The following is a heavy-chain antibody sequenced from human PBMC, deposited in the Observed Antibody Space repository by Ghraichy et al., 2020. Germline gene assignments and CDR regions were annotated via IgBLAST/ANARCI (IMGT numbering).Heavy chain of an antibody. CDR2: ISYDGSNK. CDR1: GFTFSSYA. CDR3: ARDFTYYDILTGSIKGEMNDAFDI. D-gene: IGHD3-9*01. V-gene: IGHV3-30*04. J-gene: IGHJ3*02. Sequence: GGSLRLSCAASGFTFSSYAMHWVRQAPGKGLEWVAVISYDGSNKYYADSVKGRFTISRDNSKNTLYLQMNSLRAEDTAVYYCARDFTYYDILTGSIKGEMNDAFDIWGQGTMVTVSS.